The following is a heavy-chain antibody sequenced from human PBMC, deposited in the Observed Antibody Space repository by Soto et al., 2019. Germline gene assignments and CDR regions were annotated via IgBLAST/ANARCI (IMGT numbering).Heavy chain of an antibody. Sequence: QVQLQESGPGLVKPSQTLSVTCTVSGACISSGDYYWSWIRQPPGKGLEWIGHIYNSGRTYNNPSLNSRATMLVDTSKNQFSLTLSSVTAADTAVYYCASAPPGHKVDSWGQRRHVTVSS. V-gene: IGHV4-30-4*01. CDR2: IYNSGRT. CDR1: GACISSGDYY. CDR3: ASAPPGHKVDS. D-gene: IGHD7-27*01. J-gene: IGHJ4*02.